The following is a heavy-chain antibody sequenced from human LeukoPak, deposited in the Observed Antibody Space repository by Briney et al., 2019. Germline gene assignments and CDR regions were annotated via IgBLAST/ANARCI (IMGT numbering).Heavy chain of an antibody. D-gene: IGHD6-19*01. Sequence: PGGSLRLSCAGSGFTFGSYSMTWVRQAPGKGLEWVSSMSSGSTYIYYADSVRGRFTISRANSKNTLFMQMNSLRAEDTAVYYCGKSGSRDWDYFEYWGQGTLVTASS. CDR3: GKSGSRDWDYFEY. CDR1: GFTFGSYS. CDR2: MSSGSTYI. V-gene: IGHV3-21*04. J-gene: IGHJ4*02.